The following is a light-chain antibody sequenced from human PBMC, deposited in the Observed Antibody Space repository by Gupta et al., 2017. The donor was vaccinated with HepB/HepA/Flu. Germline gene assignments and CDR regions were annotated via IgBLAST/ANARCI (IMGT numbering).Light chain of an antibody. CDR2: SAS. Sequence: DIQMTQSPSSLSASVGDRVTITCRASQSIAKYLNWYQQRPGTGKAPKLLIFSASNLQSGVPSRFSGSGSGTDFSLTISNLQLEDVTTYYCQQGFTTPWTFGQGTKV. CDR3: QQGFTTPWT. CDR1: QSIAKY. J-gene: IGKJ1*01. V-gene: IGKV1-39*01.